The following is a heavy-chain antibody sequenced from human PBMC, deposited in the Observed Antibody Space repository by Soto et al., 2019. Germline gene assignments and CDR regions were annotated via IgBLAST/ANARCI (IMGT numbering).Heavy chain of an antibody. D-gene: IGHD3-22*01. CDR2: INHSGST. CDR1: GYSISSGYY. J-gene: IGHJ5*01. CDR3: ASRATRGYYDTSADAKSKNNRFVY. V-gene: IGHV4-38-2*01. Sequence: PSETLSLTCAVSGYSISSGYYWGWIRQSPGKGLEWIGRINHSGSTYDNPSLQNRVTISVNTSKNQFSLNLSSVTAAETAVYYCASRATRGYYDTSADAKSKNNRFVYWRQGILLTVSS.